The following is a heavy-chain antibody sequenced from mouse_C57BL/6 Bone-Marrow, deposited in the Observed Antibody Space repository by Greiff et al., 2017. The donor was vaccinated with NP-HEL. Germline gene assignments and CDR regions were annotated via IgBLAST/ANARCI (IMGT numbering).Heavy chain of an antibody. J-gene: IGHJ2*01. CDR1: GFTFSSYA. CDR3: AREIGYYGSSYDFDY. V-gene: IGHV5-4*01. CDR2: ISDGGSYT. D-gene: IGHD1-1*01. Sequence: EVMLVESGGGLVKPGGSLKLSCAASGFTFSSYAMSWVRQTPEKRLEWVATISDGGSYTYYPDNVQGRFTISRDNAKNNLYLQMSHLKSEDTAMYYCAREIGYYGSSYDFDYWGQGTTLTVSS.